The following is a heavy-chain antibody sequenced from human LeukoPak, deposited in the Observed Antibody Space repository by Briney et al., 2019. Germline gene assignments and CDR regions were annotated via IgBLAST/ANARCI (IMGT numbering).Heavy chain of an antibody. CDR2: IYYSGST. Sequence: PSQTLSLTCTVSGGTISSGDYYWSWIRQPPGKGLEWIGYIYYSGSTYYNPSLKSRVTISVDTSKNQFSLKLSSVTAADTAVYYCARAGVPLTFFYYWGQGTLATVSS. J-gene: IGHJ4*02. CDR3: ARAGVPLTFFYY. CDR1: GGTISSGDYY. V-gene: IGHV4-30-4*01. D-gene: IGHD3-16*01.